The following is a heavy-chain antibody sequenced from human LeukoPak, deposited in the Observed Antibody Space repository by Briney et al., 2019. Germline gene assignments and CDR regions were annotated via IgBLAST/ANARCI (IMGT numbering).Heavy chain of an antibody. J-gene: IGHJ2*01. CDR2: VKQDGSEE. Sequence: GSLRLSCAASGFTFIRHWMSWVRQAPGKGLEWVANVKQDGSEEFYVDSVKGRFTISRDNAKNSLYLQMNSLRAEDTAVYYCARDEDSAYNYLWYFDLWGRGTLVTVSS. V-gene: IGHV3-7*01. D-gene: IGHD5-12*01. CDR3: ARDEDSAYNYLWYFDL. CDR1: GFTFIRHW.